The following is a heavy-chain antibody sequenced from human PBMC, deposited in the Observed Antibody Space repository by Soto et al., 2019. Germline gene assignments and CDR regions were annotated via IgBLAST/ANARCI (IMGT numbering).Heavy chain of an antibody. Sequence: PGGSLRLSCGASGFIFSRYAMSWVRQAPGKGLEWVSTIGGSGGSTFYADSVKGRFTLSRDNSKNTLDLQMKSLRAEDTALYYCAKGSDYYGSGSLDIWGQGTMVTVSS. J-gene: IGHJ3*02. V-gene: IGHV3-23*01. CDR2: IGGSGGST. CDR1: GFIFSRYA. D-gene: IGHD3-10*01. CDR3: AKGSDYYGSGSLDI.